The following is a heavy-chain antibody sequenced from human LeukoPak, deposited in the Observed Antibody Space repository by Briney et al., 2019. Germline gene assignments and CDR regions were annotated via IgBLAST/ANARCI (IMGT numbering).Heavy chain of an antibody. CDR3: ARPRGEYCSGGSCYSYYFDY. Sequence: ASVKVSCKASGGTFSSYAISWVRQAPGQGLEWMGWINPNSGGTNYAQKFQGRVTMTRDTSIRTAYMELSRLRSDDTAVYYCARPRGEYCSGGSCYSYYFDYWGQGTLVTVSS. J-gene: IGHJ4*02. CDR2: INPNSGGT. CDR1: GGTFSSYA. D-gene: IGHD2-15*01. V-gene: IGHV1-2*02.